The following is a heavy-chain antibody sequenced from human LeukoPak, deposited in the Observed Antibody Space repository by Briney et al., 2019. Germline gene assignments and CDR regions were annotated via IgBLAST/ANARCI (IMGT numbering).Heavy chain of an antibody. J-gene: IGHJ4*02. Sequence: PSETLSLTCTVSGDSISSSNYYWGWIRQPPGKGLEWIASIYHSGSTYYNPPLKSRVTISGDTSRNHFSLMVRSVSAADTAVYHCARHAPHETGYKRGFEYWGQGTLVTVSS. CDR3: ARHAPHETGYKRGFEY. CDR1: GDSISSSNYY. D-gene: IGHD1-14*01. CDR2: IYHSGST. V-gene: IGHV4-39*01.